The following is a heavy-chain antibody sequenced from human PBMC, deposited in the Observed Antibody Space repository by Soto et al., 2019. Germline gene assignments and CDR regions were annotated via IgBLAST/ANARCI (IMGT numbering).Heavy chain of an antibody. J-gene: IGHJ4*02. CDR1: GFTFSSYA. D-gene: IGHD3-3*01. CDR3: AKVPVYDFWSGFPYFDY. V-gene: IGHV3-23*01. Sequence: GGSLRLSCAASGFTFSSYAMSWVRQAPGKGLEWVSAISGSGGSTYYADSVKGRFTISRDNSKNTLYLQMNSLRAEDTAVYYCAKVPVYDFWSGFPYFDYWGQGTLVTVSS. CDR2: ISGSGGST.